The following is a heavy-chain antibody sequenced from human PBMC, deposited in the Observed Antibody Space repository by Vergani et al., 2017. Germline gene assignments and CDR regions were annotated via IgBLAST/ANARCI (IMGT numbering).Heavy chain of an antibody. J-gene: IGHJ3*02. Sequence: EVQLVQSGAEVKKPGESLKISCKGSGYSFTSYWIGWVRQMPGKGLEWMGIIYPGDSDTRYSPSFQGQVTISADKPISTAYLQWSSLKASDTAMYYCARHVGGVGLLWFGEFYDAFDIWGQGTMVTVSS. D-gene: IGHD3-10*01. CDR2: IYPGDSDT. CDR3: ARHVGGVGLLWFGEFYDAFDI. CDR1: GYSFTSYW. V-gene: IGHV5-51*01.